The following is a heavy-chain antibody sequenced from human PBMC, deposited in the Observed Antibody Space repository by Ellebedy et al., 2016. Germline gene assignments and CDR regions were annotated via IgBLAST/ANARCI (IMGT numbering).Heavy chain of an antibody. CDR1: GFTFSNFW. J-gene: IGHJ4*02. D-gene: IGHD1-26*01. Sequence: GGSLRLSXAASGFTFSNFWMSWVRQAPGKGLEWVANIKEDGSEKNYVDSVKGRFTISRDNAKSSLCLQMNSLRAEDTAVYYCVRDRPSGSYPDWGQGTLVTVSS. CDR2: IKEDGSEK. V-gene: IGHV3-7*01. CDR3: VRDRPSGSYPD.